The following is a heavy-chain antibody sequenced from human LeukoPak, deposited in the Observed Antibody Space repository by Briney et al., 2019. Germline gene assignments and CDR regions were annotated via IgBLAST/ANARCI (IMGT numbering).Heavy chain of an antibody. CDR3: AKDLGPGY. Sequence: PGGSLRLSCAASGFSFSSYAMSWVRQAPGKGLEWVSGISGSGDSTYYADSVKGRFTVSRDNSKNTLYLQMNSLRAEDTAVYYCAKDLGPGYWGQGTLVTVSS. J-gene: IGHJ4*02. V-gene: IGHV3-23*01. CDR2: ISGSGDST. D-gene: IGHD1-14*01. CDR1: GFSFSSYA.